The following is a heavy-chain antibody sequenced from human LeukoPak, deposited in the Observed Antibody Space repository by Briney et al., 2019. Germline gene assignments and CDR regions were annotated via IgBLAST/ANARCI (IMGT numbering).Heavy chain of an antibody. CDR3: AREPASYCSGGSCYGDV. V-gene: IGHV3-21*01. CDR1: GFTFSSYS. Sequence: GGSLRVSCAASGFTFSSYSMNWVRQAPGKGMEWVSSISSSSSYIYYADSVKGRFTISRDNAKNSLYLQMNSLRAEDTAVYYCAREPASYCSGGSCYGDVWGQGTTVTVSS. CDR2: ISSSSSYI. D-gene: IGHD2-15*01. J-gene: IGHJ6*02.